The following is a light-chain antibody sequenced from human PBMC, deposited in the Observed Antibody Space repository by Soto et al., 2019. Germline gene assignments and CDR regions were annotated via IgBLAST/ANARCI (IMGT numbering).Light chain of an antibody. J-gene: IGKJ3*01. Sequence: EIVLTQSPGTLSLSPGERATISCRASQNVSSSYLAWYQQKPGQAPRLLIYGASSRATGIPDRFSGSGSGTDFTLTISRLEPEDFAVYYCQQYGSSPFTFGPGTKVDIK. CDR2: GAS. CDR1: QNVSSSY. V-gene: IGKV3-20*01. CDR3: QQYGSSPFT.